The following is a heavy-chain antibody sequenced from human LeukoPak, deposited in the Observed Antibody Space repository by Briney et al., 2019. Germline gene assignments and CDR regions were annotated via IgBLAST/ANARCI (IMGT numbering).Heavy chain of an antibody. D-gene: IGHD3-22*01. CDR1: GFTVSSNY. CDR2: IYSGGST. CDR3: ARERYSSGYYYGLDY. Sequence: GGSLRLSCAASGFTVSSNYMSWVRQAPGKGLEWVSVIYSGGSTYYADSVKGRFTISRDYSKNTLYLQMNSLRAEDTAVYYCARERYSSGYYYGLDYWGQGTLVTVSS. J-gene: IGHJ4*02. V-gene: IGHV3-66*01.